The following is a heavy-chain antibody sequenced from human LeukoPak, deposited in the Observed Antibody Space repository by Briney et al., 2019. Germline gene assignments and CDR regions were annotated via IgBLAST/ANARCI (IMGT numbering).Heavy chain of an antibody. Sequence: ASVKVSCKASGYTFIGYYMHWVRQAPGQGVEWMGWINPNSGGTNYAQKFQGRVTMTRDTSISTAYMELSRLRSDDTAVYYCARAHYDILTGYYGSENWFDPWGQGTLVTVSS. CDR1: GYTFIGYY. V-gene: IGHV1-2*02. D-gene: IGHD3-9*01. J-gene: IGHJ5*02. CDR2: INPNSGGT. CDR3: ARAHYDILTGYYGSENWFDP.